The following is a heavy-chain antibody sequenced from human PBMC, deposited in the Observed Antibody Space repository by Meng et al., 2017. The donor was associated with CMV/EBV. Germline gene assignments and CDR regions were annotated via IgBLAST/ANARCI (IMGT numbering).Heavy chain of an antibody. V-gene: IGHV3-30*04. CDR3: ARGSDIIVLPSALDY. Sequence: GESLKISCATSGFIFSSYGIHWVRQAPGKGLEWVAIISYDGRNEDYADSMEGRFTISRDNSKDTVYLQMNSLRLEDTAIYFCARGSDIIVLPSALDYWGQGTPVTVSS. CDR1: GFIFSSYG. D-gene: IGHD2-15*01. CDR2: ISYDGRNE. J-gene: IGHJ4*02.